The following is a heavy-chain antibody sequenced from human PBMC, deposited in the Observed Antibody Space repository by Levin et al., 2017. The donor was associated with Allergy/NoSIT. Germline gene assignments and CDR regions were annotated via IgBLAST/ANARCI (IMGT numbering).Heavy chain of an antibody. D-gene: IGHD3-10*01. V-gene: IGHV4-4*02. CDR2: IHHSGIA. Sequence: SQTLSLTCTVSGASISSNDWWNWVRQPPGKGLEWIGEIHHSGIAHYKPSLKSRVSISLDKSKNQFSLRLNSVTAADTAAHYCERNWGSANFYWGQGTLVTVSA. J-gene: IGHJ4*02. CDR1: GASISSNDW. CDR3: ERNWGSANFY.